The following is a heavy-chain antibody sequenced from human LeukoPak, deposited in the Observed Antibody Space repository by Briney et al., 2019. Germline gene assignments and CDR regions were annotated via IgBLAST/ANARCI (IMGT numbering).Heavy chain of an antibody. CDR3: ASAGAFDI. CDR1: GFTFSSYA. Sequence: GGSLRLSCAASGFTFSSYAMHWVRQAPGKGLEYVSAISSNGGSTYYANSVKGRFTISRDNSKNTLYLQMGSLRAEDMAVYYCASAGAFDIWGQGTMVTVSS. CDR2: ISSNGGST. J-gene: IGHJ3*02. D-gene: IGHD3-10*01. V-gene: IGHV3-64*01.